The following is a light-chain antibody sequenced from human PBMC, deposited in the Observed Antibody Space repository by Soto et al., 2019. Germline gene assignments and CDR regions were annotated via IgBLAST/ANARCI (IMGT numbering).Light chain of an antibody. Sequence: EIVLTQSPGTLSLSPGERATLSCRASQTVRSDYLAWYQQKPGQSPRLIMYGASFRATGIPDRFSGSGSGTDFTLTISRLEPEDFAVYSCQHYGNSLPYTFGQGTKLEIK. CDR2: GAS. V-gene: IGKV3-20*01. CDR3: QHYGNSLPYT. CDR1: QTVRSDY. J-gene: IGKJ2*01.